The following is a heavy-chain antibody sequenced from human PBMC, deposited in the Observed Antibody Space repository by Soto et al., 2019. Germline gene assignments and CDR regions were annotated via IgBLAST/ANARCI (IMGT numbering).Heavy chain of an antibody. Sequence: AGGSLRLSCEASGFIFGNYAMSWVRQAPGEGLEWVSGIPASDGTIFYADSVKGRFTVSRDNVKNTLYLQMNSLKVEDTAVYYCAKSRDSSGYYYPVAFDIWGQGTVVTVSS. D-gene: IGHD3-22*01. V-gene: IGHV3-23*01. J-gene: IGHJ3*02. CDR1: GFIFGNYA. CDR2: IPASDGTI. CDR3: AKSRDSSGYYYPVAFDI.